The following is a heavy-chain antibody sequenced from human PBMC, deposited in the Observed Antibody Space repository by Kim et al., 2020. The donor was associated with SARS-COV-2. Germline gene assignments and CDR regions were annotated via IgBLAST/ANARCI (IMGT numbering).Heavy chain of an antibody. CDR3: ARDLTLRLGELSLKWGYYYGMDV. Sequence: ASVKVSCKASGYTFTSYGISWVRQAPGQGLEWMGWISAYNGNTNYAQKLQGRVTMTTDTSTSTAYMELRSLRSDDTAVYYCARDLTLRLGELSLKWGYYYGMDVWGQGTTVTVSS. V-gene: IGHV1-18*04. D-gene: IGHD3-16*02. J-gene: IGHJ6*02. CDR2: ISAYNGNT. CDR1: GYTFTSYG.